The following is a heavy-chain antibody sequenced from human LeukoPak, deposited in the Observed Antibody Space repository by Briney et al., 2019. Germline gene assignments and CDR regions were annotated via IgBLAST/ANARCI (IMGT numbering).Heavy chain of an antibody. Sequence: GGSLRLSCVASGLTFGNYGMNWVRQAPGKGLEWVSSIGGGGYTTYYADSVRGRFTISRDNSKNSMYLQMSSLRAEDTAVYYCAEVESSYCRIWGQGTLVTVSS. CDR2: IGGGGYTT. CDR3: AEVESSYCRI. J-gene: IGHJ4*01. CDR1: GLTFGNYG. D-gene: IGHD3-10*01. V-gene: IGHV3-23*01.